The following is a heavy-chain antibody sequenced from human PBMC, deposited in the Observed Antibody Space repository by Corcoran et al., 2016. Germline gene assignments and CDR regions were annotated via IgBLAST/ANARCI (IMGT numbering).Heavy chain of an antibody. D-gene: IGHD1-1*01. CDR2: IYYSGST. Sequence: QVQLQESGPGLVKPSETLSLTCTVSGGSISSYYWSWIRQPPGKGLEWMGYIYYSGSTNYNPSLKSLVTISVDTSKNQFSLKLSSVTAADTAVYYWARERGGSTCTLVDYWGQGTQVTVSS. CDR3: ARERGGSTCTLVDY. V-gene: IGHV4-59*01. J-gene: IGHJ4*02. CDR1: GGSISSYY.